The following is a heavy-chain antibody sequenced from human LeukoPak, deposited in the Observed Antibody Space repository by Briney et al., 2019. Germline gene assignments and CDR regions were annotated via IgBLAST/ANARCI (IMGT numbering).Heavy chain of an antibody. CDR1: GFTFSSYG. Sequence: GGSLRLSCAASGFTFSSYGMHWVRQAPGKGLEWAAVISYDGSNKYYADSVKGRFTISRDNSKNTLYLQVNSLRAEDTAVYYCAKRGDYGGNSPFDYWGQGTLVTVSS. CDR2: ISYDGSNK. V-gene: IGHV3-30*18. D-gene: IGHD4-23*01. J-gene: IGHJ4*02. CDR3: AKRGDYGGNSPFDY.